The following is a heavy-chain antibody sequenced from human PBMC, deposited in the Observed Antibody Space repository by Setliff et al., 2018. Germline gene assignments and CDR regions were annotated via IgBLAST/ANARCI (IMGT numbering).Heavy chain of an antibody. CDR1: GFAFANYN. V-gene: IGHV3-21*04. J-gene: IGHJ4*02. Sequence: LSCAASGFAFANYNMIWVRQAPGKGLEWVASLSSANNYIVYADSVKGRFTISRDNAQSSLFLQMNSLSAEDTATYYCASSRTWIPVLDHCGQGTLVTVS. CDR3: ASSRTWIPVLDH. D-gene: IGHD5-12*01. CDR2: LSSANNYI.